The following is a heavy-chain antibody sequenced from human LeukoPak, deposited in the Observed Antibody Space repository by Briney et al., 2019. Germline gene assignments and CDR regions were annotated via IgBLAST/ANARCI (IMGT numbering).Heavy chain of an antibody. CDR2: ISGDGGST. Sequence: GGSLRLSCAASGFTFDDYAMHWVRQAPGKGLEWVSLISGDGGSTYYADSVKGRFTISRDNSKNSLYLQMNSLRTEDTALYYCAKVIKDTAMADYYYGMDVWGQGTTVTVSS. CDR3: AKVIKDTAMADYYYGMDV. CDR1: GFTFDDYA. D-gene: IGHD5-18*01. J-gene: IGHJ6*02. V-gene: IGHV3-43*02.